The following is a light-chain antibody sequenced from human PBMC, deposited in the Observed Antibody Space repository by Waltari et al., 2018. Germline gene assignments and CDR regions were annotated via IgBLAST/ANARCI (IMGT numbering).Light chain of an antibody. V-gene: IGLV2-14*01. CDR3: SSYTSSSTWV. Sequence: QSALTQPASVSGSPGQSITISCTGTTSDVGGYNYVPWYQQHPGKAPKLVIYDVSKRPSGVSSRFSGSKASNTASLTISGLQAEDEADYCCSSYTSSSTWVFGGGTKLTVL. CDR2: DVS. J-gene: IGLJ3*02. CDR1: TSDVGGYNY.